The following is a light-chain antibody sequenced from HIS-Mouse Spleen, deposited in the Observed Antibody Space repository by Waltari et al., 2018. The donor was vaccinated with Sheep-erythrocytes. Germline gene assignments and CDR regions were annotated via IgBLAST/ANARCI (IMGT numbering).Light chain of an antibody. CDR2: EDS. V-gene: IGLV3-10*01. CDR1: ALPKKS. CDR3: YSTDSSCNHRV. Sequence: SYELTQPPSVSVSPGQTARITCSGDALPKKSAYWYQQKSGQAPVLVIYEDSKRPSGIPERFSGSSSGTMATLTISGAQVEDEADYYCYSTDSSCNHRVFGGGTKLTVL. J-gene: IGLJ2*01.